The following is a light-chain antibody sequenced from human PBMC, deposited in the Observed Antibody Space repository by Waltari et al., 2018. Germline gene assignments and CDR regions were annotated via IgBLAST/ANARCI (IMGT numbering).Light chain of an antibody. CDR1: QSIMSW. V-gene: IGKV1-5*03. CDR3: QQYNTDYT. CDR2: KAS. Sequence: DVQMPQSPSTLSASVGDTVSIPCRASQSIMSWLAWYQQKAGKAPKVLISKASTLESGVPSRFSGSESGTEFTLTISNLQPDDFATYYCQQYNTDYTFGQGTILEIK. J-gene: IGKJ2*01.